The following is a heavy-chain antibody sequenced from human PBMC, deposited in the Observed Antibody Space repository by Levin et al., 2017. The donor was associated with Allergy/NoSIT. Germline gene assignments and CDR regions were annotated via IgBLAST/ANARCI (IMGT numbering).Heavy chain of an antibody. V-gene: IGHV3-23*01. Sequence: GESLKISCAASGFTFSSYAMSWVRQAPGKGLEWVSVISGSGDSTYYADSVKGRFTISRDNSKNTLYLQMNSLRAEDTAVYYCAKLPGEQLALYYYYVDVWGKGTTVTVSS. CDR1: GFTFSSYA. CDR2: ISGSGDST. D-gene: IGHD6-13*01. CDR3: AKLPGEQLALYYYYVDV. J-gene: IGHJ6*03.